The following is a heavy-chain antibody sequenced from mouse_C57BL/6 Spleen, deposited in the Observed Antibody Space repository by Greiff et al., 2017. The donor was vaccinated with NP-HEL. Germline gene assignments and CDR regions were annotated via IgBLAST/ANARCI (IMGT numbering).Heavy chain of an antibody. V-gene: IGHV1-61*01. CDR2: IYPSDSET. CDR3: ASPSSHSAMDY. CDR1: GYTFTSYW. Sequence: QVQLQQSGAELVRPGSSVKLSCKASGYTFTSYWMDWVKQRPGQGLEWIGNIYPSDSETHYNQKFKDKATLTVDKSSSTAYMQLSSLTSEDSAVYYCASPSSHSAMDYWGQGTSVTVSS. J-gene: IGHJ4*01.